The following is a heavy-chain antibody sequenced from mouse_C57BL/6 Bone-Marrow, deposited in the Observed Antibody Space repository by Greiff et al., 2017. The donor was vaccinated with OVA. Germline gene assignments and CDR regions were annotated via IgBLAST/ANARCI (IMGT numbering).Heavy chain of an antibody. CDR2: IWRGGST. V-gene: IGHV2-5*01. CDR1: GFSLTSYG. J-gene: IGHJ4*01. Sequence: VQRVESGPGLVQPSQSLSITCTVSGFSLTSYGVHWVRQSPGKGLEWLGVIWRGGSTDYNAAFMSRLSITKDNSKSQVFFKMNSLQADDTAIYYCAKKGYSNYDAMDYWGQGTSVTVSS. D-gene: IGHD2-5*01. CDR3: AKKGYSNYDAMDY.